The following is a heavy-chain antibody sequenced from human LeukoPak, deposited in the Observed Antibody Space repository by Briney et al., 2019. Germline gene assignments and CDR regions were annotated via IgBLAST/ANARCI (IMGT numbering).Heavy chain of an antibody. D-gene: IGHD5-18*01. CDR3: AKDWIQFNRVFDCFDS. V-gene: IGHV3-23*01. J-gene: IGHJ4*02. CDR1: GLPFETNA. Sequence: GGSLRLSCATSGLPFETNAMSWVRQAPGKGLEWVATIGNTETFYADSVTGRFTVSRDNSKNTVNLQMNRLRVEDTAIYYCAKDWIQFNRVFDCFDSWGQGTLVTVSS. CDR2: IGNTET.